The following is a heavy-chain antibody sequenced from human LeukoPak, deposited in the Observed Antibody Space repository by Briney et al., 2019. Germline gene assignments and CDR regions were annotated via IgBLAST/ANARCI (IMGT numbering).Heavy chain of an antibody. CDR1: GGSISSGGYY. D-gene: IGHD5-18*01. V-gene: IGHV4-31*03. CDR3: AREAMYSYGNNFDY. Sequence: SETLSLTCTVSGGSISSGGYYWSWIRQHPGKGLEWIGYIYYSGNTYYNPSLKSRVTISVDTSKNQFSLKLSSVTAADTAVYYCAREAMYSYGNNFDYWGQGTLVTVSS. J-gene: IGHJ4*02. CDR2: IYYSGNT.